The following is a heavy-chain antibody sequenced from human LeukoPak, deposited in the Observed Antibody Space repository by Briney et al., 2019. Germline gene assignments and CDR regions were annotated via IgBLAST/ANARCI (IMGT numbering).Heavy chain of an antibody. CDR1: GFTFSNYW. Sequence: GGSLRLSCAASGFTFSNYWMHWVRQAPGKGLVWVSRINTDGSTTNYADSVKGRFTISRDNAKNSLYLQMNSLRAEDTALYYCAYSGSNNYYYYMDVWGKGTTVTVSS. D-gene: IGHD3-10*01. J-gene: IGHJ6*03. V-gene: IGHV3-74*01. CDR2: INTDGSTT. CDR3: AYSGSNNYYYYMDV.